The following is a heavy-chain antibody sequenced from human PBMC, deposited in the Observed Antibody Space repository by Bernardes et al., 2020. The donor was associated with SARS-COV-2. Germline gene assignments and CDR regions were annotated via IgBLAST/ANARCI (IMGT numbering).Heavy chain of an antibody. CDR3: ARGYCSSTSCFRYDFWSGYSTPLYYFDY. D-gene: IGHD2-2*01. CDR1: GGSISSSSYY. Sequence: TLSLTCTVSGGSISSSSYYWGWIRQPPGKGLEWIGSIYYSGSTYYNPSLKSRVTISVDTSKNQFSLKLSSVTAADTAVYYCARGYCSSTSCFRYDFWSGYSTPLYYFDYWGQGTLVTVSS. CDR2: IYYSGST. J-gene: IGHJ4*02. V-gene: IGHV4-39*07.